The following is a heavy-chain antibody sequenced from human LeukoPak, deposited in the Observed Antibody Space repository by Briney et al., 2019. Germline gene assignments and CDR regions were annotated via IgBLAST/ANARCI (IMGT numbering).Heavy chain of an antibody. CDR3: ARDVLRGGLDVFDI. V-gene: IGHV1-18*01. CDR1: GYTFTNYG. Sequence: ASVKVSCKTSGYTFTNYGISWVRQAPGQGLEWMGWISGHSGNTKYAQRLQGRVIMTTDTSTSTAYMELRSLKSDDTAVYYCARDVLRGGLDVFDIWGQGTMVTVSS. D-gene: IGHD3-10*01. CDR2: ISGHSGNT. J-gene: IGHJ3*02.